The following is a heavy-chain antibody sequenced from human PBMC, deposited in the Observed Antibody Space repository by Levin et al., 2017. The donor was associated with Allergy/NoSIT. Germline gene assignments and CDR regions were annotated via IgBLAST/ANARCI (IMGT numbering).Heavy chain of an antibody. V-gene: IGHV4-61*01. Sequence: PSETLSLTCSVSGGSVSSGTYYWSWIRRPPGTGLEWIGYINYRGVTKYNPSLKSRVTISVDTSKNEFSLKVTSVTAADTAVYYCARNRIIVSGGNDYYYGMDVWGQGTTVTVSS. CDR1: GGSVSSGTYY. CDR3: ARNRIIVSGGNDYYYGMDV. CDR2: INYRGVT. J-gene: IGHJ6*02. D-gene: IGHD5/OR15-5a*01.